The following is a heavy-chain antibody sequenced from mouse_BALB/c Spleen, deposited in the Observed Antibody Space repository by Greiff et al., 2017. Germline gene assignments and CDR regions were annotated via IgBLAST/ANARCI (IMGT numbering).Heavy chain of an antibody. CDR2: IWSDGST. J-gene: IGHJ4*01. CDR1: GFSLTSYG. CDR3: ARQTGSRGAMDY. V-gene: IGHV2-6-2*01. Sequence: VQLQQSGPDLVAPSQSLSITCTVSGFSLTSYGVHWVRQPPGKGLEWLVVIWSDGSTTYNSALKSRLSISKDNSKSQVFLKMNSLQTDDTAMYYCARQTGSRGAMDYWGQGTSVTVSS. D-gene: IGHD1-1*01.